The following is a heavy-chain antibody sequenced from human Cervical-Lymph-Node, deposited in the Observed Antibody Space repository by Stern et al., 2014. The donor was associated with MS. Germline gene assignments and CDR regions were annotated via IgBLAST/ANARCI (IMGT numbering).Heavy chain of an antibody. CDR3: ARETGGQVYSSGWYTFDY. D-gene: IGHD6-19*01. V-gene: IGHV7-4-1*02. CDR1: GYTFTSYA. Sequence: VQLLESGSELKKPGASVKVSCKASGYTFTSYAMNWVRQAPGQGLEWMGWINNNTGNPTYAQVFTGRFVFSLDTSVSTAYLQISSLKAEDTAVYYCARETGGQVYSSGWYTFDYWGQGTLVTVSS. CDR2: INNNTGNP. J-gene: IGHJ4*02.